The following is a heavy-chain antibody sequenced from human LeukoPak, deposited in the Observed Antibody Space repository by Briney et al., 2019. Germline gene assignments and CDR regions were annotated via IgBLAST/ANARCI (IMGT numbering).Heavy chain of an antibody. V-gene: IGHV4-59*01. CDR2: IYYSGST. CDR1: VGTISRYY. D-gene: IGHD7-27*01. Sequence: SETLSLTCTVSVGTISRYYWSWIRQPPGKGLEWIGYIYYSGSTNYNPSLKSRVTISVDTSKNQFSLKLSSVTAADTAVYYCASGRWGFGYWGQGPLVTVSS. J-gene: IGHJ4*02. CDR3: ASGRWGFGY.